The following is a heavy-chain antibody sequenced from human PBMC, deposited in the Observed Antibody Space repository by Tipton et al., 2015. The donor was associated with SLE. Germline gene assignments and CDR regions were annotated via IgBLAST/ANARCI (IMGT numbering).Heavy chain of an antibody. D-gene: IGHD5-18*01. CDR3: ARLPLWANWFDP. CDR1: GGSIISHY. J-gene: IGHJ5*02. V-gene: IGHV4-59*11. CDR2: IYCSGST. Sequence: TLSLTCAVSGGSIISHYWSWIRQPPGKGLEWIGYIYCSGSTNDKPSFKSRVTISVVTSKNQFSLKLNSVTAADTAVYYCARLPLWANWFDPWGQGTLVIVSS.